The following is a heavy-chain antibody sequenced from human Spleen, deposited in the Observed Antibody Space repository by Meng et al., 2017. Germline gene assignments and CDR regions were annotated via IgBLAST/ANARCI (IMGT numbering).Heavy chain of an antibody. D-gene: IGHD3-10*01. V-gene: IGHV3-48*03. CDR1: GFTFSNYE. CDR3: ARRDMVSVGYYYYGMDV. CDR2: ISSSGSTI. Sequence: GESLKISCAASGFTFSNYEMNWVRQAPGKGLEWVSHISSSGSTIYYSDSVKGRFTISRDNAKNSLYLQMNSLRAEDTAVYYCARRDMVSVGYYYYGMDVWGQGNTVTGYS. J-gene: IGHJ6*01.